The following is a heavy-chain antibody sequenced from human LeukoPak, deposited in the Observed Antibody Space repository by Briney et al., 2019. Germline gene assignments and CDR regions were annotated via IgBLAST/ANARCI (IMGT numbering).Heavy chain of an antibody. CDR1: GGSFSGYD. J-gene: IGHJ6*04. CDR2: INHSGST. CDR3: ARGRNRKVVVVPAAYGMDV. Sequence: SETLSLTCAVYGGSFSGYDWSWIRQPPGKGLEWIGEINHSGSTNYNPSLKSRVTISVDTSKNQFSLKLSSVTAADTAVYYCARGRNRKVVVVPAAYGMDVWGKGTTVTVSS. D-gene: IGHD2-2*01. V-gene: IGHV4-34*01.